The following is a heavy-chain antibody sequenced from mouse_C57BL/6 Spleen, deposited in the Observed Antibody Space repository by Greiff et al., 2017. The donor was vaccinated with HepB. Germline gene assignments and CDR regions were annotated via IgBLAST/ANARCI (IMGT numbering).Heavy chain of an antibody. CDR1: GYTFTDYY. CDR2: INPNNGGT. CDR3: ARVTTVVVHWYFDV. J-gene: IGHJ1*03. Sequence: EVKLQESGPELVKPGASVKISCKASGYTFTDYYMNWVKQSHGKSLEWIGDINPNNGGTSYNQKFKGKATLTVDKSSSTAYMELRSLTSEDSAVYYCARVTTVVVHWYFDVWGTGTTVTVSS. V-gene: IGHV1-26*01. D-gene: IGHD1-1*01.